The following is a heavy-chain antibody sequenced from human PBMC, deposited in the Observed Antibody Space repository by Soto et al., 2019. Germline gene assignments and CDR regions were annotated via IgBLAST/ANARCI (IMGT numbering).Heavy chain of an antibody. CDR3: FSPFYDLDSRPPFDH. Sequence: EVQLVESGGGLVHPGGSLRLSCLASGFTFSRYWMHWVRQAPGKGLVWVSRINTDKSTLTYADSVEGRFTISRDNAKKTLYLQMESLRSEDTAVYYFFSPFYDLDSRPPFDHWGPGTLVTVSS. D-gene: IGHD3-22*01. CDR1: GFTFSRYW. J-gene: IGHJ4*02. CDR2: INTDKSTL. V-gene: IGHV3-74*03.